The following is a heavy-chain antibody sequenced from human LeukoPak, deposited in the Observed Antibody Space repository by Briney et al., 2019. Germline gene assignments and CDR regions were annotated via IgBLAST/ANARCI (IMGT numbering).Heavy chain of an antibody. CDR2: IYIGIST. CDR3: ARGAREAFDI. Sequence: PGGSLRLSCAATGFTVSSNYMSWVRQARGKGLEWVSVIYIGISTYYADSVKGRFTISRDTSKNTLYLQMNSLRAEDTAVYYCARGAREAFDIWGQGTMVTVSS. V-gene: IGHV3-53*01. J-gene: IGHJ3*02. CDR1: GFTVSSNY.